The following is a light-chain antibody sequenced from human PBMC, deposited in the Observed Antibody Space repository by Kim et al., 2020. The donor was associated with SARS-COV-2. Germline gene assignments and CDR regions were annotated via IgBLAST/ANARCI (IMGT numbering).Light chain of an antibody. CDR3: QAWDTSTGV. CDR2: QDT. CDR1: KLGDKY. V-gene: IGLV3-1*01. J-gene: IGLJ2*01. Sequence: SYELTQPPSVSVSPGQTAIITCSGDKLGDKYTCWYQQRPGQSPVLVIYQDTKRPSGIPERFSGSNSRNTATLTISGTQAMDEADYYCQAWDTSTGVFGGG.